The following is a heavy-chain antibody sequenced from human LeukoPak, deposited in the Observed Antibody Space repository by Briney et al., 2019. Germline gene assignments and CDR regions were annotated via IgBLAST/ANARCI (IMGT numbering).Heavy chain of an antibody. D-gene: IGHD2-2*01. V-gene: IGHV3-23*01. Sequence: GGSLRLSCAASGFTFSSYAMSWVRQAPGKGLEWVSAISGSGGSTYYADSVKGRFTISRDNSKNTLYLQMNSLRAEDTAVYYCARGGPAPWYCSSTSCLRQYYMDVWGKGTTVTVSS. J-gene: IGHJ6*03. CDR1: GFTFSSYA. CDR3: ARGGPAPWYCSSTSCLRQYYMDV. CDR2: ISGSGGST.